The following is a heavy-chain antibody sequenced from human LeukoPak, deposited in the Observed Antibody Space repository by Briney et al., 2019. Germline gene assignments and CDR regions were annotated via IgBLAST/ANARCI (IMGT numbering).Heavy chain of an antibody. V-gene: IGHV3-33*01. CDR1: GFTFSSYG. D-gene: IGHD3-10*01. CDR3: ARDRGRGFGELLPNYYYGMDV. Sequence: AGSLRLSCAASGFTFSSYGMHWVRQAPGKGLEGVAVIWYDGSNKYYADSVKGRFTISRDNSKNTLYLQMNSLRAEDTAVYYCARDRGRGFGELLPNYYYGMDVWGQGTTVTVSS. CDR2: IWYDGSNK. J-gene: IGHJ6*02.